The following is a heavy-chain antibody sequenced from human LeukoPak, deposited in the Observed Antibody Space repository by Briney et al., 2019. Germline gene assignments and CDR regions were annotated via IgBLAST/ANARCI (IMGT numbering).Heavy chain of an antibody. Sequence: GGSLRLSCTASGFTFSSYWMSWVRQAPGKGLEWVANIKQDGSEKYYVDSVKGRFTISRDNAKNSLYLQMNSLRAEDTAVYYCARVRGSSWYGYYYYYMDVWGKGTTVTVSS. J-gene: IGHJ6*03. CDR2: IKQDGSEK. V-gene: IGHV3-7*01. CDR1: GFTFSSYW. D-gene: IGHD6-13*01. CDR3: ARVRGSSWYGYYYYYMDV.